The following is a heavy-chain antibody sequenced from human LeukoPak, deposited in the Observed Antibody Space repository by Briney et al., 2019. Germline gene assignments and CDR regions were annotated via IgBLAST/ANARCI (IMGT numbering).Heavy chain of an antibody. J-gene: IGHJ4*02. CDR2: IKEDGSEK. CDR3: ARARLAVAGNYFEY. Sequence: GGSLRLSCSGSGFTFSSYWMSWVPQAPGKGLEWVANIKEDGSEKYCVDSVKGRFTMSRDNAKNSLYPQMNSLRDEDTAVYHCARARLAVAGNYFEYWGQGTLVTVSS. CDR1: GFTFSSYW. V-gene: IGHV3-7*04. D-gene: IGHD6-19*01.